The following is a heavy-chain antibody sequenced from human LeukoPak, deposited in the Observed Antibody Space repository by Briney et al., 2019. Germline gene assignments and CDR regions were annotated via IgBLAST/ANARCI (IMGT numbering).Heavy chain of an antibody. V-gene: IGHV1-2*02. D-gene: IGHD6-19*01. Sequence: GASVKVSCKASGYTFTGYYLHWVRQAPGQGLEWMGWINPNSGGTNYAQPFQGRVTMTRDTSISTAYMELSRLRSDDTAVYYCARGGSSGWYVQNYFDTWGQGTLVTVSS. CDR2: INPNSGGT. J-gene: IGHJ5*02. CDR3: ARGGSSGWYVQNYFDT. CDR1: GYTFTGYY.